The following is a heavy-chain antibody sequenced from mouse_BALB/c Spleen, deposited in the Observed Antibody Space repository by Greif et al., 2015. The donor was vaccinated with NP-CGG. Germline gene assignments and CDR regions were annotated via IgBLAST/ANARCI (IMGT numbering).Heavy chain of an antibody. CDR3: TVVAAMDY. V-gene: IGHV10-1*02. CDR1: GFTFNTYA. D-gene: IGHD1-1*01. Sequence: EVHLVESGGGLVQPKGSLKLSCAASGFTFNTYAMNWVRQAPGKGLEWVARIRSESNSYATYYADSVKDRFTISRDDSQSMLYLQMNNLKTEDTAMYYCTVVAAMDYWGQGTSVTVSS. J-gene: IGHJ4*01. CDR2: IRSESNSYAT.